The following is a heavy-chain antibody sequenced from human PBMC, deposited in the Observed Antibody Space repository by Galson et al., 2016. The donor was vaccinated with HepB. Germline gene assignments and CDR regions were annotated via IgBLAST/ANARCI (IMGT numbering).Heavy chain of an antibody. CDR1: GFNFNDYY. D-gene: IGHD2-15*01. Sequence: SLRLSCAASGFNFNDYYMSWIRQAPGKGPEWVSYISTSGNMISYGDSVKGRFTISRDNAKNSLYLQMNSLRAEDTAVYYCARDRGGPFDSWGQGTRVTVSS. CDR2: ISTSGNMI. V-gene: IGHV3-11*01. J-gene: IGHJ4*02. CDR3: ARDRGGPFDS.